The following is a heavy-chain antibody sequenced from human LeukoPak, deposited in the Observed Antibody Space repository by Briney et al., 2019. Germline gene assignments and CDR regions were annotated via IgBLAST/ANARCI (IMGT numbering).Heavy chain of an antibody. Sequence: PSETLSLTCTASGGSISSYYWSWIRQPPGKGLEWIGYIYYSGSTNYNPSPKSRVTMSVDTSKNQFSLKLSSVTAADTAVYYCARDAGYKVEYCSSTSCLYYYYGMDMWGQGTTVTVSS. D-gene: IGHD2-2*01. CDR2: IYYSGST. J-gene: IGHJ6*02. CDR1: GGSISSYY. CDR3: ARDAGYKVEYCSSTSCLYYYYGMDM. V-gene: IGHV4-59*12.